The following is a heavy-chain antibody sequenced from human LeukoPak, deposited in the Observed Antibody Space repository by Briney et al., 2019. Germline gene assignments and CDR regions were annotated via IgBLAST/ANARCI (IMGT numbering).Heavy chain of an antibody. J-gene: IGHJ6*02. D-gene: IGHD3-10*01. Sequence: PSETLSLTCTVSGGSISSGGYYWSWIRQPPGQGLEWIGYIYYSGSTNYNPSLKSRVTIAVDTSKNQFSLKLSSVTAADTAVYYCARQDTMVRGPDYYYGMDVWGQGTTVTVSS. CDR2: IYYSGST. CDR3: ARQDTMVRGPDYYYGMDV. CDR1: GGSISSGGYY. V-gene: IGHV4-61*08.